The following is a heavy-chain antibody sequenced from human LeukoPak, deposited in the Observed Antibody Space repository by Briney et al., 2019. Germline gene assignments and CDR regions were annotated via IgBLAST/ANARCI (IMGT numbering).Heavy chain of an antibody. CDR3: ARALQQWLVGGPMSAPPVNYFDY. CDR1: GGSISSSSYY. D-gene: IGHD6-19*01. V-gene: IGHV4-39*01. J-gene: IGHJ4*02. Sequence: SETLSLTCTVSGGSISSSSYYWGWIRQPPGKGLEWIGSIYYSGSTYYNPALKSRVTISVDTSKNQFSLKLSSVTAADTAVYYCARALQQWLVGGPMSAPPVNYFDYWGQGTLVTVSS. CDR2: IYYSGST.